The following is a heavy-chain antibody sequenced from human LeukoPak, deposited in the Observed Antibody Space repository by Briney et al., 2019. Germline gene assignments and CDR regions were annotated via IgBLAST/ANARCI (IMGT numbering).Heavy chain of an antibody. D-gene: IGHD3-22*01. CDR3: ARGRNSGYYYVDHWFDP. CDR1: GGSISSYC. J-gene: IGHJ5*02. Sequence: SETLSLTCTVSGGSISSYCWSWIRQPPGKGLEWIGYIYYSGSTNYNPSLKSRVTISVDTSKNQFSLKLSSVTAADTAVYYCARGRNSGYYYVDHWFDPWGQGTLVTVSS. CDR2: IYYSGST. V-gene: IGHV4-59*01.